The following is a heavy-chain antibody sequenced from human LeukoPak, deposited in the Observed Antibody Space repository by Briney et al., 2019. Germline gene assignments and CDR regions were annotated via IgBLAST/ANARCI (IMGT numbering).Heavy chain of an antibody. CDR1: GYTFTSYA. D-gene: IGHD2-2*02. J-gene: IGHJ4*02. CDR2: INAGNGNT. Sequence: GASVKVSCTASGYTFTSYAMHWVRQAPGQRLEWMGWINAGNGNTKYSQKFQGRVTITRDTSASTAYMELSSLRSEDTAVYYCARDQEGYQLLYLMSDWGQGTLVTVSS. V-gene: IGHV1-3*01. CDR3: ARDQEGYQLLYLMSD.